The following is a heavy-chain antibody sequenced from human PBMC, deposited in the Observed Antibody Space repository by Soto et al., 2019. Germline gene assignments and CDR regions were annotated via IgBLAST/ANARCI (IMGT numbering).Heavy chain of an antibody. J-gene: IGHJ4*02. CDR2: IIPIFGTA. V-gene: IGHV1-69*13. CDR1: GGTFSSYA. Sequence: SVKVSCKASGGTFSSYAISWVRQAPGQGLEWMGGIIPIFGTANYAQRFQGRVTITADESTSTAYMELSSLRSEDTAVYYCARTYRRYCTNGVCYTNYFDYWGQGTLVTVSS. CDR3: ARTYRRYCTNGVCYTNYFDY. D-gene: IGHD2-8*01.